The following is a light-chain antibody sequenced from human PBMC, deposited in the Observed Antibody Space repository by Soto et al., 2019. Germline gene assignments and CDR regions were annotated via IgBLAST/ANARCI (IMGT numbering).Light chain of an antibody. Sequence: DIQMTQSPSSLSASVGDRVTITCRASQSISSYLNWYQQIPGKAPKCXIYSASSLHSGVPPRFSGSGSGTDFTLTISSLQPEDFATYYCQQSYSIQGTFGQGTKVDIK. CDR2: SAS. CDR3: QQSYSIQGT. J-gene: IGKJ1*01. CDR1: QSISSY. V-gene: IGKV1-39*01.